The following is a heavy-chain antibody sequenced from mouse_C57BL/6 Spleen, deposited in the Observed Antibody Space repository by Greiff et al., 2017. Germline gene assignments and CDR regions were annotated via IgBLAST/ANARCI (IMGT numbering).Heavy chain of an antibody. CDR2: ISYDGSN. D-gene: IGHD2-3*01. CDR3: ARDGGWFPMDY. Sequence: VQLKESGPGLVKPSQSLSLTCSVTGYSITSGYYWNWIRQFPGNKLEWMGYISYDGSNNYNPSLKNRISITRDTSKNQFFLKLNSVTTEDTATYYCARDGGWFPMDYWGQGTSVTVSS. CDR1: GYSITSGYY. V-gene: IGHV3-6*01. J-gene: IGHJ4*01.